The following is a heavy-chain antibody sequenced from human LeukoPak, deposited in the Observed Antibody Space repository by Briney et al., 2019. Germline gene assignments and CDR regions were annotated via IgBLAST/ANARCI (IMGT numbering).Heavy chain of an antibody. Sequence: GASVKVSCKASGYTFTSYDINWVRQATGQGLEWMGWMNPNSGNTGYAQKFQGSVTITRNTSISTAYMELSSLRSEDTAVYYCARLGYCSSTSCYDYWGQGTLVTVSS. V-gene: IGHV1-8*03. CDR1: GYTFTSYD. CDR2: MNPNSGNT. J-gene: IGHJ4*02. CDR3: ARLGYCSSTSCYDY. D-gene: IGHD2-2*01.